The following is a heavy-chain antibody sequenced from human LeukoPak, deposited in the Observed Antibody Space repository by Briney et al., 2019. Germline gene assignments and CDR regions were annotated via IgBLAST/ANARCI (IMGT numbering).Heavy chain of an antibody. CDR1: GYSISSGYY. CDR3: ARDPTTMTTPSDY. J-gene: IGHJ4*02. Sequence: SETLSLTCAVSGYSISSGYYWGWTRQPPGKGLEWIGSIYHSGITYYNPSLKSRVTISVDTSKNQFSLKLSSVTAADTAVYYCARDPTTMTTPSDYWGQGTLVTVSS. D-gene: IGHD4-17*01. CDR2: IYHSGIT. V-gene: IGHV4-38-2*02.